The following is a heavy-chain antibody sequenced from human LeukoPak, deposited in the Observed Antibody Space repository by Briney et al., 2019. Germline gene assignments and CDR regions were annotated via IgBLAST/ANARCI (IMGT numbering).Heavy chain of an antibody. CDR2: IYWNDDK. J-gene: IGHJ5*02. CDR1: GFSLSTSGVG. V-gene: IGHV2-5*01. D-gene: IGHD3-10*01. CDR3: AHSRPMVRGVIGVGAHTFDP. Sequence: SGPTLVKPTQTLTLTCTFSGFSLSTSGVGVGWIRQPPGKALEWLALIYWNDDKRYSPSLKSRLTITKDTSKNQVVLTMTNMDPVDTATYYCAHSRPMVRGVIGVGAHTFDPWGQGTLVTVSS.